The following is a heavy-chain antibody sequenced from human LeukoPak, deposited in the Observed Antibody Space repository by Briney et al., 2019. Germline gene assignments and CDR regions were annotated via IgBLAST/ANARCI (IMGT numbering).Heavy chain of an antibody. CDR2: IYTSGST. CDR3: ARAAGRFLEWLPMDDAFDI. CDR1: GGSISSGSYY. D-gene: IGHD3-3*01. J-gene: IGHJ3*02. Sequence: SETLSLTCTVSGGSISSGSYYWSWIRQPAGKELEWIGRIYTSGSTNYNPSLKSRVTISVDTSKNQFPLKLSSVTAADTAVYYCARAAGRFLEWLPMDDAFDIWGQGTMVTVSS. V-gene: IGHV4-61*02.